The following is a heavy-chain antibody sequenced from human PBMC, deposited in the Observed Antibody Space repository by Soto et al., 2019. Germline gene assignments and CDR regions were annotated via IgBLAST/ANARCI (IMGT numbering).Heavy chain of an antibody. D-gene: IGHD2-21*01. V-gene: IGHV1-69*13. J-gene: IGHJ6*02. Sequence: VASVKVSCKASGGTFSSYAISWVRQAPGQGLEWMGGIIPIFGTANYAQKFQGRVTITADESTSTAYMELSSLRSEDTAVYYCAREGREASALDLDASGPGTRVTVSS. CDR2: IIPIFGTA. CDR3: AREGREASALDLDA. CDR1: GGTFSSYA.